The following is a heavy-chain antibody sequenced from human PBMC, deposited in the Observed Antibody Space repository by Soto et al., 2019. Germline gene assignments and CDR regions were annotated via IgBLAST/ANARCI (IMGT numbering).Heavy chain of an antibody. CDR1: GGTFRSYA. J-gene: IGHJ5*02. Sequence: QVQLVQSGAEVKKPGSSVKVSCKASGGTFRSYAISWVRQAPGQGREWMGGIIPIFGPANYAQKFQGRVTITADESTSTAYMELSSLRSEDTAVYYCARDHGLVAAAGIGREGWFDPWGQGTLVTVSS. V-gene: IGHV1-69*01. CDR3: ARDHGLVAAAGIGREGWFDP. D-gene: IGHD6-13*01. CDR2: IIPIFGPA.